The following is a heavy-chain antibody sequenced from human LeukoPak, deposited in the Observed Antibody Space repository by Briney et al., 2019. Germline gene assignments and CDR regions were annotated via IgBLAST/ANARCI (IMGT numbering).Heavy chain of an antibody. J-gene: IGHJ4*02. D-gene: IGHD5-12*01. CDR3: ARAPVATMADY. CDR2: ISSSSSYT. CDR1: GFTFSDYY. V-gene: IGHV3-11*06. Sequence: PGGSLRLSCAASGFTFSDYYMSWFRQAPGKGLEWVSYISSSSSYTNYADSVKGRFTISRDKAKNSLYLQMNSLRADDTAVYYCARAPVATMADYWGQGTLVTVSS.